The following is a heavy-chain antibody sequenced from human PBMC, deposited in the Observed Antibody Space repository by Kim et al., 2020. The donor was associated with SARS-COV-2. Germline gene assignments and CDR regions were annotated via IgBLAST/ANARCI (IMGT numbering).Heavy chain of an antibody. D-gene: IGHD3-16*02. CDR3: ARVVWGGYRYIDS. J-gene: IGHJ4*02. Sequence: ASVKVSCKASGYTFTNHAINWVRQAPGRGLEWMGWINTDIGSPTYAPDFTGRFVFSLDTSVSTAYLQIRSLEAEDTALYYCARVVWGGYRYIDSWGQGTLVTVSS. CDR1: GYTFTNHA. V-gene: IGHV7-4-1*02. CDR2: INTDIGSP.